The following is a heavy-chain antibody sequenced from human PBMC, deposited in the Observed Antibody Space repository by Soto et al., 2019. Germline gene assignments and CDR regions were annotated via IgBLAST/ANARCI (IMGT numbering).Heavy chain of an antibody. Sequence: ASVKVSCKTSGYTFSNYGINWVRQPPGQGLEWMCRISGYNGNTNYAQTVQGRVTMTTDTSTGTVYMELRSLKPDDTAIYYCSRFIMVGGWFDPNYYHGMDVWGQGTTVTVSS. CDR2: ISGYNGNT. CDR3: SRFIMVGGWFDPNYYHGMDV. V-gene: IGHV1-18*01. CDR1: GYTFSNYG. J-gene: IGHJ6*02. D-gene: IGHD6-19*01.